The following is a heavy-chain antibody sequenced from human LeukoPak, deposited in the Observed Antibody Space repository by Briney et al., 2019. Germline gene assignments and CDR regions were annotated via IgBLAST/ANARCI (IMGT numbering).Heavy chain of an antibody. CDR1: GARLTNFG. CDR3: AXXXXXXXXXPTNYLYYGMDV. V-gene: IGHV1-18*01. Sequence: ASLKVSCKASGARLTNFGLTWVRQAPGQGLEWMGWPSSFNGNRKNAQRFQGRISMTTDTSTNTAYLDLWGLRSDDTAVYFCAXXXXXXXXXPTNYLYYGMDVWGQGTTVIVSS. J-gene: IGHJ6*02. CDR2: PSSFNGNR.